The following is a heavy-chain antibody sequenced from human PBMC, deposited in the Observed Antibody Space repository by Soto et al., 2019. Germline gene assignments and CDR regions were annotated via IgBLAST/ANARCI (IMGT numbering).Heavy chain of an antibody. D-gene: IGHD5-12*01. CDR2: VKLDGSER. V-gene: IGHV3-7*01. Sequence: GGSLRLSCEAYGFTFSNYWMGWVRQAPGKGLEWVANVKLDGSERYYVDSVKGRFTISRDNAKNSVYLQMNSLRAEDSAIYYCARDHISRDGYVFDSWGQGALVTVSS. J-gene: IGHJ5*01. CDR3: ARDHISRDGYVFDS. CDR1: GFTFSNYW.